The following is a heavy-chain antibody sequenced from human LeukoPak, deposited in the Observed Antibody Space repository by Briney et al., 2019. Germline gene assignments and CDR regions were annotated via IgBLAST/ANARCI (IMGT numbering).Heavy chain of an antibody. V-gene: IGHV4-39*07. CDR2: IYYSGST. D-gene: IGHD3-22*01. CDR1: GDSISSSSSY. J-gene: IGHJ3*02. Sequence: SETLSLTCTVSGDSISSSSSYWGWIRQPPGEGLEWIGSIYYSGSTYYNPSLKSRVTISVDTSKNQFSLKLSSVTAADTAVYYCARDDSSGYYYEYDAFDIWGQGTMVTVSS. CDR3: ARDDSSGYYYEYDAFDI.